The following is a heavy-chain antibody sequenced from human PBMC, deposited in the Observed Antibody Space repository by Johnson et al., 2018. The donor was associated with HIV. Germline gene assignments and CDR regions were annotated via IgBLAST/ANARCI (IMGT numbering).Heavy chain of an antibody. J-gene: IGHJ3*02. V-gene: IGHV3-66*03. Sequence: VQLGESGGGLIQPGGSLRLSCAASGFTVSSYYMSWVRQAPGKGLEWVSVIYSGGSTYYADSVKGLFTISSDNSKNTLYLQMNSLRAEDTAVYYCAKDRGVLVTAAPYEAFDIWGQGTMVTVSS. CDR1: GFTVSSYY. D-gene: IGHD2-21*02. CDR2: IYSGGST. CDR3: AKDRGVLVTAAPYEAFDI.